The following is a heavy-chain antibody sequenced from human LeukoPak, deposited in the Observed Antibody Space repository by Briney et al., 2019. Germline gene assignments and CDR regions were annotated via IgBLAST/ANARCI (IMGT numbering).Heavy chain of an antibody. CDR3: AKDGTGSN. V-gene: IGHV3-23*01. CDR1: GFTFSSYA. Sequence: PGGSLRLSCAASGFTFSSYAMSWVRQAPGKGLEWVSAITRDGGYTYFADSVKGRFTISRDNSKNTLYLQMNSLRAEDTAVYYCAKDGTGSNWGRGTLVTVSS. J-gene: IGHJ2*01. CDR2: ITRDGGYT.